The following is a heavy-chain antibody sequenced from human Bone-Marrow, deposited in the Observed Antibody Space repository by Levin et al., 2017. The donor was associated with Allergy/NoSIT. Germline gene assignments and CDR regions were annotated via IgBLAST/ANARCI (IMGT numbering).Heavy chain of an antibody. Sequence: ESLKISCAVYGGSFSGYYWSWIRQPPGKGLEWIGEINHSGSTNYNPSLKSRVTISVDTSKNQFSLKLSSVTAADTAVYYCARGEVVPAASRAFDIWGQGTMVTASS. CDR2: INHSGST. D-gene: IGHD2-2*01. V-gene: IGHV4-34*01. CDR1: GGSFSGYY. CDR3: ARGEVVPAASRAFDI. J-gene: IGHJ3*02.